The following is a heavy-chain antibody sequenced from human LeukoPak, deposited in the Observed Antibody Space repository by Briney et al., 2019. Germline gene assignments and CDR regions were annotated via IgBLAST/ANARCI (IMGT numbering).Heavy chain of an antibody. J-gene: IGHJ6*04. V-gene: IGHV3-21*01. CDR2: ISSSSSYI. Sequence: GGSLRLSCAASGFTFSSYSMNWVRQAPGKGLEWVSSISSSSSYIYYADSVKGRFTISRDNAKNSLYLQMNSLRAEDTAVYYCARDRGGWDGLDYYYGKDVWGKGTTVTVSS. D-gene: IGHD6-19*01. CDR1: GFTFSSYS. CDR3: ARDRGGWDGLDYYYGKDV.